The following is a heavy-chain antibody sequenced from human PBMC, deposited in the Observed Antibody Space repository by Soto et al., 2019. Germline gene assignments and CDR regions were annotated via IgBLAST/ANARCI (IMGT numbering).Heavy chain of an antibody. D-gene: IGHD6-13*01. V-gene: IGHV3-23*01. CDR3: AKPHVIIAALAPFDY. CDR1: GFTFSSYA. CDR2: ISGSGGST. J-gene: IGHJ4*02. Sequence: PGGSLSLSCAASGFTFSSYAMSWVRQAPGKGLEWVSAISGSGGSTYYADSVKGRFTISRDNSKNTLYLQMNSLRAEDTAVYYCAKPHVIIAALAPFDYWGQGTLVTVSS.